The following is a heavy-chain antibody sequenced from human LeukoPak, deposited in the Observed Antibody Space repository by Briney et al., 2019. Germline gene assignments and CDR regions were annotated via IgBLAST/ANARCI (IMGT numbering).Heavy chain of an antibody. Sequence: QPGGSLRLSCAASGFTLNSYTMNWVRQAPGKGLEWVSCISSSGTTIYYADSVKGRFTISRDNAKNSLFLQMNSLRAEDTAVYYCARGWGGFDYWGQGTLVTVSS. CDR3: ARGWGGFDY. J-gene: IGHJ4*02. D-gene: IGHD3-16*01. V-gene: IGHV3-48*01. CDR1: GFTLNSYT. CDR2: ISSSGTTI.